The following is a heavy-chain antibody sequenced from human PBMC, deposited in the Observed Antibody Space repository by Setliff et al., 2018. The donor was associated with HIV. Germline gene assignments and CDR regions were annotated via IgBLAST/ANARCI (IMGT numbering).Heavy chain of an antibody. CDR2: IYYSGST. V-gene: IGHV4-39*01. D-gene: IGHD3-22*01. CDR1: GGSISSSSYY. Sequence: SETLSLTCTVSGGSISSSSYYWGWIRQPPGKGLEWIGSIYYSGSTYYNPSLKSRVTISVDTSKNQFSLKLSSVTAADTAVYYCARHEPVPTMIMMVDYFDQWGQGTLVTVSS. J-gene: IGHJ4*02. CDR3: ARHEPVPTMIMMVDYFDQ.